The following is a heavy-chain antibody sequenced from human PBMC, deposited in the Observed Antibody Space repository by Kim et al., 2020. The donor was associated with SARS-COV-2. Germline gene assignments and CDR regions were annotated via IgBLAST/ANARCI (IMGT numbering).Heavy chain of an antibody. Sequence: NTALRGRVTITGDTSKNRFSRKLSSVTAADTAVYYCARGEDYYGSGRLDIWGQGTMVTVSS. D-gene: IGHD3-10*01. J-gene: IGHJ3*02. V-gene: IGHV4-39*07. CDR3: ARGEDYYGSGRLDI.